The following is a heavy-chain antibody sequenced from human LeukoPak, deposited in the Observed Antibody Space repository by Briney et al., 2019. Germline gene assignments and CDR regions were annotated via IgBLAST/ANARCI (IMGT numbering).Heavy chain of an antibody. CDR3: VKLKSIDFYDFWSGYPYYYYYYGMDV. D-gene: IGHD3-3*01. CDR1: GYTFTSYD. J-gene: IGHJ6*02. CDR2: MNPNSGNT. V-gene: IGHV1-8*01. Sequence: GASVKVSCKASGYTFTSYDINWVRQATGQGLEWMGWMNPNSGNTGYAQKFQGRVTMTRNTSISTAYMELSSLRSEDTAVYYCVKLKSIDFYDFWSGYPYYYYYYGMDVWGQGTTVTVSS.